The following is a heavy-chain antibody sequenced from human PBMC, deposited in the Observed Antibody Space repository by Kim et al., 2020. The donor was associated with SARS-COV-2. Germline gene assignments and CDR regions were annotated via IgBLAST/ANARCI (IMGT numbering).Heavy chain of an antibody. V-gene: IGHV4-30-4*05. CDR3: ARGYGIFYGLDV. Sequence: YSNPSLKSRVNISGDTSKYQFSLRLSTVTAADTAVYFCARGYGIFYGLDVWRQVTTVTVSS. J-gene: IGHJ6*02. D-gene: IGHD2-15*01.